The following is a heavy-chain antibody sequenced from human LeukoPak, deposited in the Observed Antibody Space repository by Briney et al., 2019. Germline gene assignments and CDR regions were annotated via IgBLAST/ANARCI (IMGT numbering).Heavy chain of an antibody. CDR3: ARGNREYYDFWSGYYPFDY. CDR2: ISAYSGNT. D-gene: IGHD3-3*01. J-gene: IGHJ4*02. V-gene: IGHV1-18*01. CDR1: GYTFTSYG. Sequence: GSVKVSCKASGYTFTSYGISWVRQAPGQGLEWMAWISAYSGNTNYAQKLQGRVTMTTDTSTSTAYMELRSLRSDDTAVYYCARGNREYYDFWSGYYPFDYWGQGTLVTVSS.